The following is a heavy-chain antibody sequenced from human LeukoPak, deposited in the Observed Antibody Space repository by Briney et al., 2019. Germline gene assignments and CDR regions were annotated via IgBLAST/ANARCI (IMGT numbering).Heavy chain of an antibody. D-gene: IGHD3-10*01. V-gene: IGHV1-2*06. J-gene: IGHJ4*02. CDR2: INPNSAGT. CDR3: ARVPEWFGELLEHFDY. CDR1: GYTFTGYY. Sequence: ASVKVSCKASGYTFTGYYMHWVRQAPGQGLEWMGRINPNSAGTNYAQKFQGRVTMTRDTSISTAYMELSRLRSDDTAVYYCARVPEWFGELLEHFDYWGQGTLVTVSS.